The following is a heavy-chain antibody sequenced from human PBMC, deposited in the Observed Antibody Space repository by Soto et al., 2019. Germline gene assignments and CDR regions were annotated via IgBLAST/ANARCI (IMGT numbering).Heavy chain of an antibody. D-gene: IGHD6-13*01. V-gene: IGHV2-5*01. CDR2: IYWNDVK. Sequence: SGFTLVYPPQTVTLTFNFSGFSLTTSGFGVGWIRQPYGKALELLALIYWNDVKRYSTSLKRSLTITKDTSKNQVVLTVTNMDPVDTATYSCAHSAIYTSTWFHFDQWGQGTLVTVSS. J-gene: IGHJ4*02. CDR1: GFSLTTSGFG. CDR3: AHSAIYTSTWFHFDQ.